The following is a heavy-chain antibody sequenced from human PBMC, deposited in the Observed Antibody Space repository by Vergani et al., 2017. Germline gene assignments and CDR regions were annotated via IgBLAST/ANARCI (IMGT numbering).Heavy chain of an antibody. CDR3: ASGWDFGDSR. Sequence: QVQLQESGPGLVKPSETLSLTCIVSNGSISSSSYYWGWIRQPPGKGLEWIGSIYYSGSTYYNPSLKSRLTISVDASKNQFSLKLSSVTAPDTAVYYCASGWDFGDSRWGQGTLVTVSS. CDR1: NGSISSSSYY. V-gene: IGHV4-39*01. D-gene: IGHD4-17*01. CDR2: IYYSGST. J-gene: IGHJ4*02.